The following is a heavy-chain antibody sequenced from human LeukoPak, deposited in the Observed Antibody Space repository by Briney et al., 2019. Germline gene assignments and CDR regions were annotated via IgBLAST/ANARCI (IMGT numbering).Heavy chain of an antibody. J-gene: IGHJ3*02. CDR2: ISGSGGST. D-gene: IGHD3-22*01. V-gene: IGHV3-23*01. Sequence: GGSLRLSCAASGFTVSSNYMSWVRQAPGKGLEWVSAISGSGGSTYYADSVKGRFTISRDNSKNTLYLQMNSLRAEDTAVYYCAKGEPRLHKDYYDSSGYYWADAFDIWGQGTMVTVSS. CDR3: AKGEPRLHKDYYDSSGYYWADAFDI. CDR1: GFTVSSNY.